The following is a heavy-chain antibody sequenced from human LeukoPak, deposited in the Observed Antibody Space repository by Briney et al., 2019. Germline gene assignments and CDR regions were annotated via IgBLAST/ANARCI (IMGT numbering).Heavy chain of an antibody. CDR3: AREIAAAGYYYYYYYGMDV. Sequence: PGRSLRLSCAASGFTLSSYAMHWVRQAPGKGLEWVAVISYDGSNKYYADSVKGRFTIPRDNSKNTLYLQMNSLRAEDTAVYYCAREIAAAGYYYYYYYGMDVWGKGTTVTVSS. CDR1: GFTLSSYA. V-gene: IGHV3-30*04. D-gene: IGHD6-13*01. J-gene: IGHJ6*04. CDR2: ISYDGSNK.